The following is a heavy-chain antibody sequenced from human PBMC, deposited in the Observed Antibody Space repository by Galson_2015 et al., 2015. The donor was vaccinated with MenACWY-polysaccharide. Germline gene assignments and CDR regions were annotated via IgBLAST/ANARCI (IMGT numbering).Heavy chain of an antibody. CDR2: IDSDGSSP. D-gene: IGHD2-2*01. Sequence: SLRISCAASEFTFSRYWMNWVRHAPGKGLVWVSRIDSDGSSPSYADSVKGRFTISRDNAKNTLYLQMNSLRAEDTAVYYCAVHCSSTSCYSPLSRLWGQGTMVTVSS. J-gene: IGHJ3*01. V-gene: IGHV3-74*01. CDR3: AVHCSSTSCYSPLSRL. CDR1: EFTFSRYW.